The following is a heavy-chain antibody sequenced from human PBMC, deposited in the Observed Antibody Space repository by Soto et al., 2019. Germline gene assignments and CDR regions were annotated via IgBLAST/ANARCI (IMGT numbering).Heavy chain of an antibody. CDR2: ISAYNGNT. J-gene: IGHJ4*02. CDR3: AREGETDYESSGYFDY. Sequence: QVQLVQSGAEVKKPGASVKVSCKASGYTFTSYGISWVRQAPGQGLAWLGWISAYNGNTNYAQKLQGRVTMTTDTTTSTGDREPRSLRTDDAAVYYWAREGETDYESSGYFDYWGQGTLVTVSS. CDR1: GYTFTSYG. D-gene: IGHD3-22*01. V-gene: IGHV1-18*01.